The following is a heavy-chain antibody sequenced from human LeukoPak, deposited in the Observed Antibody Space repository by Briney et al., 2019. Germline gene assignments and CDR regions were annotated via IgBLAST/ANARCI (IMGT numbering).Heavy chain of an antibody. CDR3: ARDRLAYSSSWYPDAFDI. CDR2: IYNGVNT. D-gene: IGHD6-13*01. J-gene: IGHJ3*02. V-gene: IGHV4-61*01. Sequence: PSETLSLTCTVSGASVSSASYWTWIRQPPGKGVEWIAHIYNGVNTNYNPSLKSRVTISVDTSKNQFSLRLNSVTAADTAVYYCARDRLAYSSSWYPDAFDIWGQGTMVTVSS. CDR1: GASVSSASY.